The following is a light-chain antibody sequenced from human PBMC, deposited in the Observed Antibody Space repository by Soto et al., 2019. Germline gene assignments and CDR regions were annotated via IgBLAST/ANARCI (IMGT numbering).Light chain of an antibody. CDR3: SSFTSSTAVV. J-gene: IGLJ2*01. Sequence: QSALTQPASVSGSPGQSITISCTGTSSDVGGYNYVSWYQHHPGKAPKLMISQVTNRPSGVSNRFSGSKSGNTASLPISGLQAEDEADYYCSSFTSSTAVVFGGGTKRTVL. CDR2: QVT. CDR1: SSDVGGYNY. V-gene: IGLV2-14*01.